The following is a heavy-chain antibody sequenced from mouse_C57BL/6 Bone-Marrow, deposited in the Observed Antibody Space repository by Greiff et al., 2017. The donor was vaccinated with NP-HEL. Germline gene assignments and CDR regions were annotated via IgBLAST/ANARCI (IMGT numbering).Heavy chain of an antibody. CDR1: GYTFTSYW. Sequence: QVQLQQPGAELVKPGASVKLSCKASGYTFTSYWMHWVKQRPGQGLEWIGMIHPNSGSTNYNEKFKSKATLTVDKSSSTAYMQLSSLTSEDSAVYYCARGRGFYWYFDVWGTGTTVTVSS. CDR2: IHPNSGST. CDR3: ARGRGFYWYFDV. V-gene: IGHV1-64*01. J-gene: IGHJ1*03.